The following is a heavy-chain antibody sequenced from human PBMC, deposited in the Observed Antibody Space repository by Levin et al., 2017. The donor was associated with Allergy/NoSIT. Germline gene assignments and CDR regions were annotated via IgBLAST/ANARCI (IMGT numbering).Heavy chain of an antibody. CDR2: IYGGGST. D-gene: IGHD6-13*01. CDR3: AIQLALSHRYFDY. CDR1: GFTVSSSY. J-gene: IGHJ4*02. V-gene: IGHV3-66*01. Sequence: GGSLRLSCAASGFTVSSSYMSWVRQAPGKGLEWVSVIYGGGSTYYADSVKGRFTISRDNTKNTLYLQMNSLRAEDTAIYYCAIQLALSHRYFDYWGQGTLVTVSS.